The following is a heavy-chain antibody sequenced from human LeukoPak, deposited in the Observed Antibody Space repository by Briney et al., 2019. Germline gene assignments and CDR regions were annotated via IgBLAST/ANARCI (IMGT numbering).Heavy chain of an antibody. CDR3: ARWGSNMAREKGDH. J-gene: IGHJ4*02. D-gene: IGHD3-10*01. Sequence: PSETLSLTCTVSGGSISDYYWSWIWQPLGKGLEWIGYIYYSGITNYNPSLKTRVTILVDTSKNQFSLKLSSVTAADTAVYYCARWGSNMAREKGDHWGQGTLVTVSS. CDR1: GGSISDYY. CDR2: IYYSGIT. V-gene: IGHV4-59*08.